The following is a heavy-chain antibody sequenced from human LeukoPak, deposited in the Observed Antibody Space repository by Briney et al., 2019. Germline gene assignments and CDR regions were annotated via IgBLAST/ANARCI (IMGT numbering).Heavy chain of an antibody. CDR2: IYYSGST. D-gene: IGHD6-13*01. Sequence: SETLSLTCTVSGGSISSYYWSWIRQPPGKGLEWIGSIYYSGSTYYNPSLESRVTISVDTSKNQFSLKLSSVTAADTAVYYCARDKKGKAAAGTRGWWFDPWGQGTLVTVSS. CDR3: ARDKKGKAAAGTRGWWFDP. V-gene: IGHV4-39*07. CDR1: GGSISSYY. J-gene: IGHJ5*02.